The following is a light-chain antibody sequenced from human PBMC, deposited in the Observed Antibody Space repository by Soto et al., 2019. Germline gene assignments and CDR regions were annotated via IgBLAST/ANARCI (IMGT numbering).Light chain of an antibody. V-gene: IGLV2-23*01. CDR2: EGS. CDR1: IRDVGSYNL. J-gene: IGLJ1*01. CDR3: CSYAGSSTYV. Sequence: QSALTQPASVSGSPGQSITISCTGTIRDVGSYNLVSWYQQHPGKAPKLMIYEGSKRPSGVSNRFSGSKSGNTASLTISGLQAEDEADYYCCSYAGSSTYVFGTGTKVTVL.